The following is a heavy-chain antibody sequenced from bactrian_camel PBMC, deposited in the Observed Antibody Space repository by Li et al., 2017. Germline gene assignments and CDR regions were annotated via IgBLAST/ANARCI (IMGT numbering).Heavy chain of an antibody. CDR3: AADSRGDGNWLLMTQSFDS. Sequence: QVQLVESGGGSAQVGGSLRLSCEVRGSTYPSWCYGWFRQGTGKQREGIANIDTDGRITYADSVMGRFTLSRDTAKSTHYLQMNDLDPEDTAMYFCAADSRGDGNWLLMTQSFDSRGQGTQVTVS. CDR2: IDTDGRI. V-gene: IGHV3S53*01. D-gene: IGHD7*01. J-gene: IGHJ6*01. CDR1: GSTYPSWC.